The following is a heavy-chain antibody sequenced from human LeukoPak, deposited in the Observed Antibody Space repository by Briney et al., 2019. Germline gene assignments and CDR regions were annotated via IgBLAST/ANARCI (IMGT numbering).Heavy chain of an antibody. Sequence: SVKVSCKASGGTLSRYAISWVRQAPGQGLEWMGGIIPIFGTANYAQKFQGRVTITADESASTAYMELSSLRSDDTAVYNCARVVTPRYCSSPSCYWKGWFDPWGQGTLVTVSS. V-gene: IGHV1-69*13. CDR2: IIPIFGTA. CDR1: GGTLSRYA. CDR3: ARVVTPRYCSSPSCYWKGWFDP. D-gene: IGHD2-2*01. J-gene: IGHJ5*02.